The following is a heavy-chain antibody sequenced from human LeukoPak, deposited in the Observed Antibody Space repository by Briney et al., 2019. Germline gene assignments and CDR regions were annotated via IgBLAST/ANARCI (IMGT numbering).Heavy chain of an antibody. D-gene: IGHD5-24*01. J-gene: IGHJ4*02. Sequence: GASVKVSCKASGYTFTSYYMHWVRQAPGQGLEWMGWINPNSGGTNYAQKFQGRVTMTRDTSISTAYMELSRLRSDDTAVYYCARDRNGYKGSVVYYWGQGTLVTVSS. CDR2: INPNSGGT. CDR3: ARDRNGYKGSVVYY. V-gene: IGHV1-2*02. CDR1: GYTFTSYY.